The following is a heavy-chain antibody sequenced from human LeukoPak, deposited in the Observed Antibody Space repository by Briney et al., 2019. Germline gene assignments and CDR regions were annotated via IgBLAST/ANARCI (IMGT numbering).Heavy chain of an antibody. V-gene: IGHV3-15*01. Sequence: GGSLRLSCAASGFTFNNAWMSWVRQAPGKGLEWVGRIKTKTDGGTTGYAAPVKGRFTISRDDSKNTVYLQMNSLKTEDTAVYYCTTAAYGPRPNYYYYGMDVWGQGTTVTVSS. D-gene: IGHD3-10*01. CDR2: IKTKTDGGTT. CDR3: TTAAYGPRPNYYYYGMDV. CDR1: GFTFNNAW. J-gene: IGHJ6*02.